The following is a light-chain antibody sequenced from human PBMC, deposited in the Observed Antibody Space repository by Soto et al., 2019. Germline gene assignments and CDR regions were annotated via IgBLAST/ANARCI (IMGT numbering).Light chain of an antibody. V-gene: IGKV1-12*01. CDR2: VAS. CDR3: QQAKSFPYT. J-gene: IGKJ2*01. CDR1: QGIDNW. Sequence: DIQMAQSPSSVAASVGDRVTITCRASQGIDNWLAWYKQETGKATKLMIYVASNLQSGVPSRLSGSGSGTEFTLTISGLQPEDLATYYCQQAKSFPYTFGQGTKVDI.